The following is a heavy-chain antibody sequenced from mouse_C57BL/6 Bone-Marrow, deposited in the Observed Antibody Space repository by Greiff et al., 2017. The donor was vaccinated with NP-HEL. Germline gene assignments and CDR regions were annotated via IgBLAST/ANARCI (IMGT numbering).Heavy chain of an antibody. J-gene: IGHJ1*03. CDR1: GYTFTSYG. CDR2: LYIGNGYT. Sequence: VHVKQSGAELVRPGSSVKMSCTTSGYTFTSYGIHWVKQRTGQGLEWIGYLYIGNGYTEYNAKFKGKATLTSDTSSSTAYMQLSSLTSEDSAIYFCARKGTWERYFDVWGTGTSMSPSPQ. V-gene: IGHV1-58*01. CDR3: ARKGTWERYFDV. D-gene: IGHD4-1*01.